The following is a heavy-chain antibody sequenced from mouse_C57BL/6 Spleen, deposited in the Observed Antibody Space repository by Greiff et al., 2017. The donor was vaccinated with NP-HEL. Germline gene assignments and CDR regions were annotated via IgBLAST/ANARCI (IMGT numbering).Heavy chain of an antibody. J-gene: IGHJ2*01. CDR1: GFTFSDYY. Sequence: EVQRVESEGGLVQPGSSMKLSCTASGFTFSDYYMAWVRQVPEKGLEWVANINYDGSSTYYLDSLKSRFIISRDNAKNILYLQMSRLKSEDTATYYCAREGGSLRGYFDYWGKGTTLTVSS. V-gene: IGHV5-16*01. CDR2: INYDGSST. CDR3: AREGGSLRGYFDY.